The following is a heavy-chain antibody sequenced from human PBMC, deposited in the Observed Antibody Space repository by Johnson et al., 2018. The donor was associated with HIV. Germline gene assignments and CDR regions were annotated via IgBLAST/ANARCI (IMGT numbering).Heavy chain of an antibody. D-gene: IGHD1-26*01. CDR3: THYSGSFYMGAFDI. J-gene: IGHJ3*02. CDR1: GITVGTNY. CDR2: IYSAGTT. Sequence: VLLVESGGGLVQPGGSLRLSCAASGITVGTNYMSWVRQAPGKGLEWVSIIYSAGTTYYVDSVKGRFTISRDNSKNSLYLQMNSLRAEDTALYYCTHYSGSFYMGAFDIWGQGTMVTVSS. V-gene: IGHV3-66*01.